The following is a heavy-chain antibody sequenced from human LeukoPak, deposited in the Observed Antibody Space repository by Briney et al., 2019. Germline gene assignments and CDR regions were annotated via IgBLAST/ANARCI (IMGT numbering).Heavy chain of an antibody. Sequence: SQTLSLTCAVSGGSISSGGYSWSWIRQPPGRGLEWIGYIYHSGSTYYNPSLKSRVTISVDRSKNQFSLKLSSVTAAGTAVYYCAGGRWVRGVIIYYFDYWGQGTLVTVSS. V-gene: IGHV4-30-2*01. D-gene: IGHD3-10*01. CDR1: GGSISSGGYS. J-gene: IGHJ4*02. CDR3: AGGRWVRGVIIYYFDY. CDR2: IYHSGST.